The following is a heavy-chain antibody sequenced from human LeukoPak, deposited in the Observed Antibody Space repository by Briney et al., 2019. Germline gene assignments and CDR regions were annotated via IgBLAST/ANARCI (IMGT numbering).Heavy chain of an antibody. D-gene: IGHD6-19*01. CDR3: AKMPVSYSSGWSTFDY. V-gene: IGHV3-21*04. CDR1: GFSFSSYS. Sequence: PGGSLRLSCAASGFSFSSYSMNWVRQAPGKGLEWVSCISSSSGYIYYADSVKGRFTISRDNSKNTLYLQMNSLRAEDTAIYYCAKMPVSYSSGWSTFDYWGQGTLVTVSS. J-gene: IGHJ4*02. CDR2: ISSSSGYI.